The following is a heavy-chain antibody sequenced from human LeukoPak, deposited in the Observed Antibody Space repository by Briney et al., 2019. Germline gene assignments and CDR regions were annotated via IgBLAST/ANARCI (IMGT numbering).Heavy chain of an antibody. J-gene: IGHJ4*02. V-gene: IGHV1-18*01. Sequence: XXQGLEWMGWISAYNGNTNYAQKLQGRVTMTTDTSTITAYMELRSLRSDDTAVYYCARGSSRGYCSSTSCYAGLFFDYWGQGTLVTVSS. D-gene: IGHD2-2*01. CDR3: ARGSSRGYCSSTSCYAGLFFDY. CDR2: ISAYNGNT.